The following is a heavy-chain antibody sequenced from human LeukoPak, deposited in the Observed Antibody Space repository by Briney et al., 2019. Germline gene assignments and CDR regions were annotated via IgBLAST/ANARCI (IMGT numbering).Heavy chain of an antibody. V-gene: IGHV3-30-3*01. J-gene: IGHJ4*02. D-gene: IGHD6-6*01. CDR1: GFTFSSYA. CDR3: ARSNYEYSSSSGFNY. CDR2: ISYDGSNK. Sequence: GGSLRLSCAASGFTFSSYAMHWVRQAPGKGLEWVAVISYDGSNKYYADSVKGRFTISRDNSKNTLYLQMNSLRAEDTAVYYCARSNYEYSSSSGFNYWGQGTLVTVSS.